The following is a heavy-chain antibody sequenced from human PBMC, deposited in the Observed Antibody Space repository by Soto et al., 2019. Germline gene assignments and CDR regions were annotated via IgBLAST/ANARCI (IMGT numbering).Heavy chain of an antibody. CDR2: ISWNSGSI. Sequence: EVQLVESGGGLVQPGRSLRLSCAASGFTFDDYAMHWVRQAPGKGLEWVSGISWNSGSIGYADSVKGRFTISRDNAKNSLYLQMNSLRAEDTALYYCAKSVSYLVEYYFDYWGQGTLVTVSS. CDR1: GFTFDDYA. D-gene: IGHD3-16*01. V-gene: IGHV3-9*01. J-gene: IGHJ4*02. CDR3: AKSVSYLVEYYFDY.